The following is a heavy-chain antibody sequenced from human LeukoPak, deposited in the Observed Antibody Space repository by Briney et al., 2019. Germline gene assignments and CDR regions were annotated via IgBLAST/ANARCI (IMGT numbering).Heavy chain of an antibody. J-gene: IGHJ4*02. CDR2: ISWNSGSI. V-gene: IGHV3-9*01. CDR1: GFTFDDYA. CDR3: AKDIGSSGSEDY. Sequence: PGGSLRLSCAASGFTFDDYAMHWVRQAPGKGLEWVPGISWNSGSIGYADSVKGRFTISRDNAKNSLYLQMNSLRAEDTALYYCAKDIGSSGSEDYWGQGTLVTVSS. D-gene: IGHD3-22*01.